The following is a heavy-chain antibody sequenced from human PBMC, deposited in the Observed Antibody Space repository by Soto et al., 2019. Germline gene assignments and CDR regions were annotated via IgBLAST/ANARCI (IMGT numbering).Heavy chain of an antibody. J-gene: IGHJ3*02. D-gene: IGHD4-17*01. CDR2: IDYSGST. CDR3: ARDPSYGDYEGDAFDI. CDR1: GGSISSGGYY. V-gene: IGHV4-31*03. Sequence: QVQLQESGPGLVKPSQTLSLTCTVSGGSISSGGYYWSWIRQHPGKGLEWIGYIDYSGSTYYNPSLKSRVTISVDTSKNQFSLKLSSVTAADTAVYYCARDPSYGDYEGDAFDIWGQGTMVTVSS.